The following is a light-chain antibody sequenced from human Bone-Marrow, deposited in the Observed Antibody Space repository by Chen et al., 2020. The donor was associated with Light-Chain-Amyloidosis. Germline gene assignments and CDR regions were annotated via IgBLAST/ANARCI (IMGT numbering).Light chain of an antibody. CDR2: EVT. CDR1: SSDVGDDNH. Sequence: QSALTQPASVSGSPGHSITISCTGTSSDVGDDNHVSWYQQHPDKAPKLMIYEVTNRPSWVPDRFSGSTSDNTASLTLSGLQTENEADYFCSSYTITDALVVGSGTRVTVL. J-gene: IGLJ1*01. CDR3: SSYTITDALV. V-gene: IGLV2-14*01.